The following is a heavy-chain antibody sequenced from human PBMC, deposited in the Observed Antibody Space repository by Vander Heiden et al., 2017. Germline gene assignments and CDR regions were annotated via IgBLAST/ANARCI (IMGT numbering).Heavy chain of an antibody. Sequence: QVQLVESGGGVVQPGRSLRLSCAASGFTFSSYAMHWVRQAPGKGLEWVAVISYDGSNKYYADSVKGRFTISRDNSKNTLYLQMNSLRAEDTAVYYCARGAYYYDSSGYSGPDAFDIWGQGTMVTVSS. V-gene: IGHV3-30*04. J-gene: IGHJ3*02. CDR1: GFTFSSYA. CDR2: ISYDGSNK. CDR3: ARGAYYYDSSGYSGPDAFDI. D-gene: IGHD3-22*01.